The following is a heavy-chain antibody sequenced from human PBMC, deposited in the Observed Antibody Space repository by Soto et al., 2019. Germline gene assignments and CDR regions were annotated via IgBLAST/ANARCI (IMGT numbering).Heavy chain of an antibody. D-gene: IGHD1-26*01. CDR3: AHKAGAYNWFDP. CDR1: GFSLSASGVG. V-gene: IGHV2-5*02. J-gene: IGHJ5*02. Sequence: QITLKESGPTLVKPTQTLTLTCTFSGFSLSASGVGVGWIRQPPGKALEWLALFYWDGDERYSPSLKRRLTIXKXHSKNQVVLTMTNLDPVDTATYYCAHKAGAYNWFDPWGQGTLVTVSS. CDR2: FYWDGDE.